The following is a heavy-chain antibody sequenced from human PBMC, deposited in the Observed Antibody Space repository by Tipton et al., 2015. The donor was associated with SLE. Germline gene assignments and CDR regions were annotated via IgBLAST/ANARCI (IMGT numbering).Heavy chain of an antibody. V-gene: IGHV4-4*07. CDR3: ARDSIYYDILTGYYDNDYYYGMDV. Sequence: TLSLTCTVSGGSISGYYWSWIRQPAGKGLEWIGRVYSSGSTIYNPSIKSRITLSLDTSKNQFYLRVNSVTAADTAVYYCARDSIYYDILTGYYDNDYYYGMDVWGQGTTVTVSS. D-gene: IGHD3-9*01. J-gene: IGHJ6*02. CDR2: VYSSGST. CDR1: GGSISGYY.